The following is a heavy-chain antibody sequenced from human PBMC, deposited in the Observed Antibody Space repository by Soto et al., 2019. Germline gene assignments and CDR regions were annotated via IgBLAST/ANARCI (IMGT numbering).Heavy chain of an antibody. CDR1: GGSISSGGYY. CDR2: IYYSGST. Sequence: QVHLQESGPGLVKPCQTLSLTCTVSGGSISSGGYYWSWIRQHPGKGLEWSGYIYYSGSTDYNPSHTSRITILVDTFKDHFSLQLSSVTAADTAVYYCAREPLTWGQGALVTVSS. D-gene: IGHD7-27*01. J-gene: IGHJ4*02. CDR3: AREPLT. V-gene: IGHV4-31*03.